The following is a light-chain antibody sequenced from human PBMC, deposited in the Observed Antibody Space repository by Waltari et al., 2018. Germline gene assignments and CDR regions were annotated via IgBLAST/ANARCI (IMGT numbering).Light chain of an antibody. Sequence: QSALTQPASVSGSPGPSIPISCPGTSSDVGGYTYVSWYQQHPGKAPKLMIYDVTNRPSGVSNRCSGSKSGNTASLTISGLQAEDEADYFCSSYTSSSTLVFGGGTKLTVL. CDR2: DVT. J-gene: IGLJ2*01. CDR3: SSYTSSSTLV. CDR1: SSDVGGYTY. V-gene: IGLV2-14*03.